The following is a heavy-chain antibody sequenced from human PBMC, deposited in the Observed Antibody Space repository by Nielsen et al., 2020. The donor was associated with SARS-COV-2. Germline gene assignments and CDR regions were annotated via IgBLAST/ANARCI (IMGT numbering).Heavy chain of an antibody. Sequence: ASVKVSCKASGYTFTSYGISWVRQAPGQGLEWMGWISAYNGNTNYAQKLQGRVTMTTDTSTSTAYMELRSLRSDDTAVYYCAKAYYGSGSFGAHWFDPWGQGTLVTASS. CDR1: GYTFTSYG. D-gene: IGHD3-10*01. V-gene: IGHV1-18*01. CDR2: ISAYNGNT. J-gene: IGHJ5*02. CDR3: AKAYYGSGSFGAHWFDP.